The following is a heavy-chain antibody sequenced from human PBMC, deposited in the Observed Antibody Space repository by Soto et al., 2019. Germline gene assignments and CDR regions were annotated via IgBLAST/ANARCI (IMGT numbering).Heavy chain of an antibody. CDR3: ARVPGP. CDR2: ISGTGSPT. Sequence: GGSLRLSCAASGFTFSRYTMNWVRQAPGRGLEWVSAISGTGSPTYYADSVKGRFTISRDNSKNTLYLQMNSLRADDTAVYYCARVPGPRGQGTLVTVS. V-gene: IGHV3-23*01. J-gene: IGHJ5*02. CDR1: GFTFSRYT. D-gene: IGHD7-27*01.